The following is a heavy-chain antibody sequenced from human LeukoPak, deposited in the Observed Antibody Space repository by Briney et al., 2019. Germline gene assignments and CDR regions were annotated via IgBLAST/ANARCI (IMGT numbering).Heavy chain of an antibody. V-gene: IGHV3-7*01. J-gene: IGHJ5*02. CDR2: IRPDGSEG. CDR1: GITFSNSW. D-gene: IGHD3-22*01. CDR3: ARDLGQYYDTSDNWFDP. Sequence: QAGGSLRLSCTTSGITFSNSWMSWVRQAPGKGLEWVATIRPDGSEGYYADSVRGRFTISRDNSKNSFYLQMSSLRAEDTAVYYCARDLGQYYDTSDNWFDPWGQGTLVTVSS.